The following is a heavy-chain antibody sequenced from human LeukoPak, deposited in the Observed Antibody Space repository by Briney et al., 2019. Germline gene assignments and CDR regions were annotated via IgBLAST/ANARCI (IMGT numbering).Heavy chain of an antibody. D-gene: IGHD3-3*01. CDR3: ARSRSGFYEDY. J-gene: IGHJ4*02. CDR1: GITFGYYS. CDR2: ISSSSSII. V-gene: IGHV3-48*01. Sequence: GGSLRLSCAASGITFGYYSMNWVRQAPGKGLEWISYISSSSSIIYNADSVKGRFTISRDNARNSLYLQMNSLRAEDTAVYYCARSRSGFYEDYWGQGTLVTVSS.